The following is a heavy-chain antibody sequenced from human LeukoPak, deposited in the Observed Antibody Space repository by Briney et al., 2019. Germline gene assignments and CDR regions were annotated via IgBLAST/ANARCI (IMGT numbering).Heavy chain of an antibody. V-gene: IGHV3-30*02. CDR3: ARDFGCSSTSCYAMET. J-gene: IGHJ5*02. CDR1: GFPFSSYC. Sequence: GSLRLSWAAAGFPFSSYCMDRVRQAPGQGLEGGAFIRYDGSNKYYADTVKGRFTISRDNSKNTLYLQMNSLRAEDTAVYYCARDFGCSSTSCYAMETWGQGTLVTVSS. D-gene: IGHD2-2*01. CDR2: IRYDGSNK.